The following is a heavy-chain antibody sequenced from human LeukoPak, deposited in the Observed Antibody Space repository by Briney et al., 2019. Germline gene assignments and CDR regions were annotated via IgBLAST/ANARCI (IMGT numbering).Heavy chain of an antibody. J-gene: IGHJ4*02. CDR2: SSSNGGST. CDR1: GFTFSTLP. V-gene: IGHV3-64D*06. CDR3: VNQISGWVY. Sequence: GGSLRLSCSASGFTFSTLPMHWVRQAPGKGLEYVSGSSSNGGSTYYADSAKGRFIISRDNSKNTLYLQMSSRRPEDTAVYYCVNQISGWVYWGQGTLVTVS. D-gene: IGHD6-19*01.